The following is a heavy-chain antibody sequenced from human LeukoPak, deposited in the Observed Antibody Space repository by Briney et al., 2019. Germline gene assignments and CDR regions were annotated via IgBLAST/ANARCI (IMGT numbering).Heavy chain of an antibody. D-gene: IGHD3-10*01. CDR3: AKDGSTTWFGELSKNYYFDY. CDR1: GFTFDDYA. Sequence: GGSLRLSCAASGFTFDDYAMHWVRQAPGKGLEWVSGISWNSGSIGYADSVKGRFTISRDNAKNSLYLQMNSLRAEDTALYYCAKDGSTTWFGELSKNYYFDYWGQGTLVTVSS. V-gene: IGHV3-9*01. J-gene: IGHJ4*02. CDR2: ISWNSGSI.